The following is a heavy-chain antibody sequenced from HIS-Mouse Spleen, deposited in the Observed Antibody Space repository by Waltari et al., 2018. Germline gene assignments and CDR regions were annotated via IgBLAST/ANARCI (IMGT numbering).Heavy chain of an antibody. Sequence: QLQLQESGPGLVTPSETLSLTCPVSGRPISRSSYHLGRIRQPPGKGLEWIGSIYYSGSTYYNPSLKSRVTISVDTSKNQFSLKLSSVTAADTAVYYCAREIPYSSSWYDWYFDLWGRGTLVTVSS. CDR1: GRPISRSSYH. CDR3: AREIPYSSSWYDWYFDL. D-gene: IGHD6-13*01. CDR2: IYYSGST. V-gene: IGHV4-39*07. J-gene: IGHJ2*01.